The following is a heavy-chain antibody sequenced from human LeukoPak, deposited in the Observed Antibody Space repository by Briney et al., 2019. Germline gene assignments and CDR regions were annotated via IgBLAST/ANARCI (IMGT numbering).Heavy chain of an antibody. CDR2: IYYSGST. CDR1: GGSISSTTYY. V-gene: IGHV4-39*01. D-gene: IGHD3-16*01. CDR3: VRGSTLRHYQY. Sequence: SETLSLTCTVSGGSISSTTYYWGWIRRPPGKGLEWIGTIYYSGSTYYNPSLKSRVTVSVDTSKNQFSLKLSSVTAADTAVYYCVRGSTLRHYQYWGQGTLVTVSS. J-gene: IGHJ4*02.